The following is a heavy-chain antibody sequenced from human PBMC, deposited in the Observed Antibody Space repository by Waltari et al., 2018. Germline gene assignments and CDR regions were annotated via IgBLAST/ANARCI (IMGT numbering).Heavy chain of an antibody. D-gene: IGHD2-21*01. V-gene: IGHV3-48*03. CDR2: ISSRGTTI. CDR3: ARERNTFIPFDY. J-gene: IGHJ4*02. CDR1: EFIFSNYE. Sequence: EVQLVQSGGGLVQPGGSLRLSCAASEFIFSNYEMHWIRQAPGKGLAWVSYISSRGTTIYYADSVKGRFTISRDNAKKSLYLQMKGLRAEDTAVYYCARERNTFIPFDYWGQGALVTVSS.